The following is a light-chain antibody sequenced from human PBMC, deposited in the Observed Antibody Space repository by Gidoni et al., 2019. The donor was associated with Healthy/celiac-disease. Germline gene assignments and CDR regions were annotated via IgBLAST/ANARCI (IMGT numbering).Light chain of an antibody. Sequence: DIQMTQSPSSLSASVGDRVTITCQASQDISNYLNWYQQKPGKAPKLLIYDASNLETDFTCTISSLKPEDIATYYCQQYDNLPFTFGPGTKVDIK. J-gene: IGKJ3*01. CDR3: QQYDNLPFT. V-gene: IGKV1-33*01. CDR2: DAS. CDR1: QDISNY.